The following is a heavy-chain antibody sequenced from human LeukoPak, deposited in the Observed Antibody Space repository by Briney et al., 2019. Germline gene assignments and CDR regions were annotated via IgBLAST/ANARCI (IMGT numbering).Heavy chain of an antibody. CDR1: GFTFSDYY. Sequence: PGGSLRLSCAASGFTFSDYYMSWIRQAPGKGLEWIGYIYYSGSTNYNPSLKSRVTISVDTSKNQFSLKLTSVTAADTAVYYCARTTEGGYTYGYFYYYYMDVWGKGTTVTISS. D-gene: IGHD5-18*01. CDR3: ARTTEGGYTYGYFYYYYMDV. V-gene: IGHV4-59*01. CDR2: IYYSGST. J-gene: IGHJ6*03.